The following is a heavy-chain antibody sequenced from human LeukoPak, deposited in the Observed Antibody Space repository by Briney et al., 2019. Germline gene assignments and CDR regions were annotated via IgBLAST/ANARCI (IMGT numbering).Heavy chain of an antibody. CDR1: GYTFTSYY. CDR2: INPSGGST. CDR3: ARIDGDWEDY. V-gene: IGHV1-46*01. D-gene: IGHD2-21*02. Sequence: ASVKVSFKASGYTFTSYYMHWVRQAPGQGLEWMGIINPSGGSTSYAQKFQGRVTMTGDTSTSTVYMELSSLRSEDTAVYYCARIDGDWEDYWGQGTLVTVSS. J-gene: IGHJ4*02.